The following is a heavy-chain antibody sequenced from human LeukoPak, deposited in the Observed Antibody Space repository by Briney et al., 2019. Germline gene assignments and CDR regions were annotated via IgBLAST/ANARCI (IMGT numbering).Heavy chain of an antibody. CDR2: ISGSGGST. J-gene: IGHJ5*02. CDR3: AKAGTSSWLDP. V-gene: IGHV3-23*01. Sequence: PGGSLRLSCAASGFTFSNYALSWVRQAPGKGLEWVSAISGSGGSTYYADSVKGRFTISRDDSKNTLSLQMNSLRVEDTAVYYCAKAGTSSWLDPWGQGTLVTVSS. D-gene: IGHD6-13*01. CDR1: GFTFSNYA.